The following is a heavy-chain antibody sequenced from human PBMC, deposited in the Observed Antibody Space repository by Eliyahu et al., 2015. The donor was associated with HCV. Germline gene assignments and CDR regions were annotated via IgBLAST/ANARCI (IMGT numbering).Heavy chain of an antibody. D-gene: IGHD6-19*01. CDR3: ASGGGGIAVAGTGGWFDP. V-gene: IGHV4-59*01. J-gene: IGHJ5*02. CDR1: GGSITTYY. Sequence: QVQLQESGPGLVKPSETLSLTCTVSGGSITTYYWSWIRQPPGKGLEWTGYIHYSGSTNYNPSLKSRVTXSVDTSKNQFSLNLTSVTAADTAVYYCASGGGGIAVAGTGGWFDPWGQGTLVTVSS. CDR2: IHYSGST.